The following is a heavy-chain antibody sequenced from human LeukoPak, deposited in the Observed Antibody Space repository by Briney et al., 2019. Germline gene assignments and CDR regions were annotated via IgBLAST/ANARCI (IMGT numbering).Heavy chain of an antibody. CDR2: ISAYNGDT. Sequence: ASVKVSCKASGYTFTGYYIHWVRQAPRQGLEWMGWISAYNGDTNYAEKFQGRFTMTTDTSTNTAYMELRSLRSDDTAVYYCARDHSSSCQLLDYWGQGTLVTVSS. CDR1: GYTFTGYY. J-gene: IGHJ4*02. V-gene: IGHV1-18*04. D-gene: IGHD6-13*01. CDR3: ARDHSSSCQLLDY.